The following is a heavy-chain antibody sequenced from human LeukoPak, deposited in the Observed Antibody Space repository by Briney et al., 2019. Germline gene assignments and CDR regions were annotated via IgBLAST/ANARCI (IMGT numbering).Heavy chain of an antibody. CDR3: AKVNRGSVVNYFGLDS. CDR2: VSGSGGRT. D-gene: IGHD2/OR15-2a*01. J-gene: IGHJ4*02. CDR1: GFTFSSYA. V-gene: IGHV3-23*01. Sequence: PGGSPRLSCAASGFTFSSYAMSLVRRAPGKGLEWVSAVSGSGGRTFYADSVEGRFTISRDNSKNVLYLQMNSLTLEDTATYYCAKVNRGSVVNYFGLDSWGQGTLVTVSS.